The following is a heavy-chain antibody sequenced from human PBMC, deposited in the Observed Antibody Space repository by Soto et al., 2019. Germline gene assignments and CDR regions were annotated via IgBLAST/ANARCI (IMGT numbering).Heavy chain of an antibody. CDR1: GFTFRSYA. CDR2: ISDDGRTT. Sequence: GGSLRLSCAASGFTFRSYAMSWVRQAPGKGLEWVSLISDDGRTTYYTDSVKGRFIISRDNSKNTLYLQMSSLRVEDTAVYYCATRRDASYYYYGMDVWGQGTTVTVSS. V-gene: IGHV3-23*01. D-gene: IGHD2-2*01. J-gene: IGHJ6*02. CDR3: ATRRDASYYYYGMDV.